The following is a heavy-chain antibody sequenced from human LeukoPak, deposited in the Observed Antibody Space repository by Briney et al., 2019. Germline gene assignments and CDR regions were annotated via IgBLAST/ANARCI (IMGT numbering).Heavy chain of an antibody. D-gene: IGHD3-10*01. CDR1: GGSISSYY. CDR2: IYTSGST. J-gene: IGHJ4*02. V-gene: IGHV4-4*07. Sequence: SETLSLTCTVSGGSISSYYWSWIRQPAGKGLEWIGRIYTSGSTNYNPSLKSRVTISVDTSKNQFSLKLSSVTAADTAVYYCARRGELRLLFGIDYWGQGTLVTVSS. CDR3: ARRGELRLLFGIDY.